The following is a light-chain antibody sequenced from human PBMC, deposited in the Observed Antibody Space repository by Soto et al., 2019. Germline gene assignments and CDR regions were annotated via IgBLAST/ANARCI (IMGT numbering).Light chain of an antibody. CDR1: QGIRND. V-gene: IGKV1-6*01. CDR3: LQAYNYPLT. Sequence: IQMTQSRASLSASVGDRVTITCRASQGIRNDLGWYQQKPGKAPKLLIYAASSLQSGVPSTFSGSGSGTDFTLTISSLQPEDFATYYCLQAYNYPLTFGGGTKVDIK. J-gene: IGKJ4*01. CDR2: AAS.